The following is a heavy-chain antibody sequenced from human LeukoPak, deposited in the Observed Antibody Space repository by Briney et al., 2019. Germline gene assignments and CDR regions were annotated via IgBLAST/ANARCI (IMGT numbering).Heavy chain of an antibody. Sequence: ASVKVSCKASEYTFTNYAMNWLRQATGQGLEWMGWINTNTGIPTYAQGFTGRFVFSLDTSVSTAYLHISSLKAEDTAVYYCARDVVRGVINFEYWGQGTLVTVSS. CDR1: EYTFTNYA. CDR2: INTNTGIP. V-gene: IGHV7-4-1*02. J-gene: IGHJ4*02. CDR3: ARDVVRGVINFEY. D-gene: IGHD3-10*01.